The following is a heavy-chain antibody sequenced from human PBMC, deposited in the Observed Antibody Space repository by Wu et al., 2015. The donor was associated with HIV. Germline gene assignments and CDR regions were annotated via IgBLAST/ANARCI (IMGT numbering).Heavy chain of an antibody. CDR1: GYPFTSYY. CDR3: ARDHSSTAWDRMYWWLDP. J-gene: IGHJ5*02. D-gene: IGHD1-26*01. CDR2: INPGIGST. Sequence: QVQLVQSGAEMKKPGASVNISCKASGYPFTSYYIHWVRQAPGQGLEWMGLINPGIGSTYYAEKFQGRVTMTRDTSTNTVNMQLGTLTSEDTAVYYCARDHSSTAWDRMYWWLDPWGQGTLVTVSS. V-gene: IGHV1-46*01.